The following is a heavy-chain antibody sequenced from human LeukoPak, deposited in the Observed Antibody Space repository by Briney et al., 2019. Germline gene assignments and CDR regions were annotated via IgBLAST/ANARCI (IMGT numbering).Heavy chain of an antibody. CDR1: GGSISISTYF. D-gene: IGHD3-3*01. CDR2: VHYTESV. V-gene: IGHV4-39*07. CDR3: ARDFRGGYDFWSGYYTPYYFDY. J-gene: IGHJ4*02. Sequence: SETLSLTCSVSGGSISISTYFWGWIRQPPGKGLEWVASVHYTESVYYNPSLKGRVTISVDTSRNQFSLKLSSVTAADTAVYYCARDFRGGYDFWSGYYTPYYFDYWGQGTLVTVSP.